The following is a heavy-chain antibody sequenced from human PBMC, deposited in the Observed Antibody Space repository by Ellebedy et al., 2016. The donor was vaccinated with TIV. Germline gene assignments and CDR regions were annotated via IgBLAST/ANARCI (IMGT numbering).Heavy chain of an antibody. Sequence: MPSETLSLTCTVSGVSISSYYWSWIRQPPGKGLEWIGYIYHSGSTNSNPSLKNRVTISVDTSKNQFYLKLNSVTAADTAVYYCARASFWYDSSGSTDWYFDLWGRGTLVTVSS. CDR2: IYHSGST. CDR3: ARASFWYDSSGSTDWYFDL. CDR1: GVSISSYY. D-gene: IGHD3-22*01. V-gene: IGHV4-59*08. J-gene: IGHJ2*01.